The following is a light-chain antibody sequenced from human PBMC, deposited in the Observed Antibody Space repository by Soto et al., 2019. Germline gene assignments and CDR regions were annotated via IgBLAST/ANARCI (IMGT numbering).Light chain of an antibody. V-gene: IGKV1-39*01. J-gene: IGKJ1*01. CDR2: AAS. CDR3: QQHYNTPRT. CDR1: QGINTF. Sequence: DIPMTQSPSTLSASVGDRVTITCRASQGINTFLAWYQQKAGKAPKLLIYAASTLQSGVPSRFSGSGSATHFTLTISSLQPEDFATYYCQQHYNTPRTFGQGTKVDI.